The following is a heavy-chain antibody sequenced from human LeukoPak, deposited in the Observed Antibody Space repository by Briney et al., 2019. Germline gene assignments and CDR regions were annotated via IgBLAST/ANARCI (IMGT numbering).Heavy chain of an antibody. CDR2: INPNSGGT. V-gene: IGHV1-2*02. Sequence: ASVKVSCKASGYTFTGYYMHWVRQAPGQGLEWMGWINPNSGGTNYAQKFQGRVTMTRDTSISTAYMELSRLRSDDTAVYYCARFEYSSSCEFDYWGQGTLVTVSS. CDR3: ARFEYSSSCEFDY. D-gene: IGHD6-6*01. CDR1: GYTFTGYY. J-gene: IGHJ4*02.